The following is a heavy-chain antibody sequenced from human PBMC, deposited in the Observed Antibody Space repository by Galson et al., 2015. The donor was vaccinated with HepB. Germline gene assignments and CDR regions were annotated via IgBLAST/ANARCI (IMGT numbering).Heavy chain of an antibody. D-gene: IGHD1-1*01. V-gene: IGHV3-30*18. CDR1: GFAFYNYG. J-gene: IGHJ4*02. Sequence: SLRLSCAASGFAFYNYGMHWVRQAPGKGLKWVAVISYDGSIKFYADSVKGRFTISRDSSMNTLYLQMNGLRVEDTALYFCAKPFSRYTTRGEGNYFDSWGQGVLVTVSS. CDR2: ISYDGSIK. CDR3: AKPFSRYTTRGEGNYFDS.